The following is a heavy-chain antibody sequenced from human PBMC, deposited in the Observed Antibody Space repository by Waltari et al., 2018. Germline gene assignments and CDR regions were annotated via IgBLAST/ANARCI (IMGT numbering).Heavy chain of an antibody. CDR1: GGSFSGYY. Sequence: QVQLQQWGAGLLKPSETLSLTCAVSGGSFSGYYWSWIRQPPGKGLEWIGEINHSGSTNYNPSLKSRVTISVDTSKNQFSLKLSSVTAADTAVYYCARGVNYDFWSGSLYYFDYWGQGTLVTVSS. CDR3: ARGVNYDFWSGSLYYFDY. V-gene: IGHV4-34*01. D-gene: IGHD3-3*01. J-gene: IGHJ4*02. CDR2: INHSGST.